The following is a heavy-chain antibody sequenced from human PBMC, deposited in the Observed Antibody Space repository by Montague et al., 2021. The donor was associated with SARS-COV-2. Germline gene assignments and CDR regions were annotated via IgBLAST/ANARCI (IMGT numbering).Heavy chain of an antibody. CDR3: VRDGDYWYYFDY. CDR2: IYLTDST. J-gene: IGHJ4*02. CDR1: SGSITSYY. Sequence: SETLSLTCTVSSGSITSYYWSWIRQPAGKGLEWIGYIYLTDSTXXXPSXKSRVRFSIDNPKTQFSLKLESLTAADTAVYYCVRDGDYWYYFDYWGQGALVTVSS. D-gene: IGHD4/OR15-4a*01. V-gene: IGHV4-4*07.